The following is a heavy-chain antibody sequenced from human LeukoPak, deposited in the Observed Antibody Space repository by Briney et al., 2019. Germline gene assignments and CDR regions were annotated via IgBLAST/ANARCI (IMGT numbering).Heavy chain of an antibody. J-gene: IGHJ5*02. CDR1: GGSISSYY. V-gene: IGHV4-59*01. Sequence: SETLSLTCTVSGGSISSYYWSWIRQPPGKGLEWIGYIYYSGSTNYNPSLKSRVTISVDTSKNQFSLKLSSVTAADTAGYYCARIRAITNWFDPWGQGTLVTVSS. D-gene: IGHD2-8*01. CDR2: IYYSGST. CDR3: ARIRAITNWFDP.